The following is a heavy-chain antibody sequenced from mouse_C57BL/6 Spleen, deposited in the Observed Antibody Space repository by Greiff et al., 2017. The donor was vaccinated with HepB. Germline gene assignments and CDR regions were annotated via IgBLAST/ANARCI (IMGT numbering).Heavy chain of an antibody. Sequence: EVNLVESGGGLVQPGGSLKLSCAASGFTFSDYYMYWVRQTPEKRLEWVAYISNGGGSTYYPDTVKGRFTISRDNAKNTLYLQMSRLKSEDTAMYYCARAGLRRYFDVWGTGTTVTVSS. CDR3: ARAGLRRYFDV. CDR1: GFTFSDYY. CDR2: ISNGGGST. V-gene: IGHV5-12*01. J-gene: IGHJ1*03. D-gene: IGHD2-4*01.